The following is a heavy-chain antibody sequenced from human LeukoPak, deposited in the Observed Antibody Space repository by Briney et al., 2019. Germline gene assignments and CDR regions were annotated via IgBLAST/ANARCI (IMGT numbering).Heavy chain of an antibody. J-gene: IGHJ5*02. CDR2: YSSNGDIT. D-gene: IGHD4-17*01. Sequence: GGALILSCSASGFTFSSYAMQWGRQAPGKVLGYVSAYSSNGDITYYATCLKDRFTISSDNSNNTLYHQMGILRADNVVVYYCERDNGGYFWNWFDIWGQGTLVTVSA. V-gene: IGHV3-64*01. CDR1: GFTFSSYA. CDR3: ERDNGGYFWNWFDI.